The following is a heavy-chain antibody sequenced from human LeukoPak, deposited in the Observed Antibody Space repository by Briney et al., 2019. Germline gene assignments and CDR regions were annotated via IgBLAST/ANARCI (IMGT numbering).Heavy chain of an antibody. Sequence: PGGSLRLSCAASGFTFSSYGMNWVRQPPGKGLEWVSGISDGGSITAYADSVKGRFTISRDNFKNMLYLQMNSLRAEDTAIYYCVKTTRPLGAFDYWGQGTLVTVSS. CDR3: VKTTRPLGAFDY. J-gene: IGHJ4*02. CDR2: ISDGGSIT. V-gene: IGHV3-23*01. CDR1: GFTFSSYG. D-gene: IGHD7-27*01.